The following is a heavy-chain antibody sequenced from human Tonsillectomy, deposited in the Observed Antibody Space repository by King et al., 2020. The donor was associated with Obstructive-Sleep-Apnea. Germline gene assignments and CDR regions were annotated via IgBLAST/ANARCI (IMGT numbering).Heavy chain of an antibody. CDR1: GFTFSSYA. Sequence: HVQLVESGGGVVQPGRSLRLSCVASGFTFSSYAMHWVRQAPGKGLEWVAVLSHDESYKSSAVSMKGRFTISRDNSKNTRPLQVNSLRTEDTAVYYCARGGTLTPGDYFDYWGQGTLVTVSA. V-gene: IGHV3-30*04. CDR3: ARGGTLTPGDYFDY. D-gene: IGHD2-15*01. J-gene: IGHJ4*02. CDR2: LSHDESYK.